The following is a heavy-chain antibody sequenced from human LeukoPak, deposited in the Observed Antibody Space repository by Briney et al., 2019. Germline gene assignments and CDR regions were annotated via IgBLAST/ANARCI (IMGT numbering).Heavy chain of an antibody. CDR3: ARGGGLDV. Sequence: PGGSLRLSCAASGFTFSSYSMNWVRQGPGKGLEWVSYISGSSTTIYYADSVKGRFTISRDNAKNSLYLHLNSLRPEDTAVYYCARGGGLDVWGQGATVTVSS. V-gene: IGHV3-48*01. J-gene: IGHJ6*02. D-gene: IGHD3-16*01. CDR2: ISGSSTTI. CDR1: GFTFSSYS.